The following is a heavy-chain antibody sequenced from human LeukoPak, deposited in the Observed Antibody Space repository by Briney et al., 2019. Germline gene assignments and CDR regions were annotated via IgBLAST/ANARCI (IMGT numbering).Heavy chain of an antibody. J-gene: IGHJ4*02. CDR2: IYYSGST. D-gene: IGHD3-9*01. V-gene: IGHV4-61*08. CDR3: ARAPYFDWLLYPSPFFDY. CDR1: GGSLSSGDYY. Sequence: SETLSLTCTVSGGSLSSGDYYWSWIRQPPGKGLEWIGHIYYSGSTNYNPSLKSRVTISVDTSKEQFSLNLSSVTAADTAVYYCARAPYFDWLLYPSPFFDYWGQGTLVTVSS.